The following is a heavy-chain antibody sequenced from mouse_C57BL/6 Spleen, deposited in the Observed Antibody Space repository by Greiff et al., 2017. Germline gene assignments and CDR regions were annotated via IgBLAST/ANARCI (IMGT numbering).Heavy chain of an antibody. CDR2: ISDGGSYT. D-gene: IGHD3-3*01. Sequence: EVKLMESGGGLVKPGGSLKLSCAASGFTFSSYAMSWVRQTPEKRLEWVATISDGGSYTYYPDNVKGRFTISRDTSKNNLYLQMSHLKSEDTAMAYCGRRGGTRGTYYLDYWGQGTTLTVSS. CDR3: GRRGGTRGTYYLDY. J-gene: IGHJ2*01. CDR1: GFTFSSYA. V-gene: IGHV5-4*03.